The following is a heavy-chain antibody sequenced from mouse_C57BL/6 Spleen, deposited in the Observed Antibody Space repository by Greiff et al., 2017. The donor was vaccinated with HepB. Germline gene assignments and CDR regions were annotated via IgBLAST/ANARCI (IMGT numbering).Heavy chain of an antibody. D-gene: IGHD2-12*01. CDR1: GYTFTSYG. J-gene: IGHJ2*01. CDR3: ARGNDDGGVYFDY. Sequence: QVQLKESGAELARPGASVKLSCKASGYTFTSYGISWVKQRTGQGLEWIGEIFPRSGNTYYNEKFKGKATLTADKSSSAAYMELRSLTSEDSAVYFCARGNDDGGVYFDYWGQGTTLTVSS. V-gene: IGHV1-81*01. CDR2: IFPRSGNT.